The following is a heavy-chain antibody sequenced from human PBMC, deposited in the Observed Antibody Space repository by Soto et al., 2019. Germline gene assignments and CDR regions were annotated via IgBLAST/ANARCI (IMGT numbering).Heavy chain of an antibody. D-gene: IGHD3-16*01. CDR1: GYIFVNYG. J-gene: IGHJ6*02. CDR2: ISPYTGNT. V-gene: IGHV1-18*01. CDR3: VMVDNYVTPTPQDV. Sequence: QVQLVQSGYEVKKPGASVKVSCKASGYIFVNYGIAWVRQAPGQGLEWMGWISPYTGNTHSATKIQGRLTMTTDTSTCTAYMDLGSLTSDDTAVYYCVMVDNYVTPTPQDVWGQGTTVTVSS.